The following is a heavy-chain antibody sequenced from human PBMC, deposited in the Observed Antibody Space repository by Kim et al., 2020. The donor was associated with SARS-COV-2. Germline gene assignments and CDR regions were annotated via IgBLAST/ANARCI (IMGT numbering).Heavy chain of an antibody. Sequence: GGSLRLSCAASGFTFSTYGMHWVRQAPGKGLEWVAVISYDGSNKYYADSVKGRFTISRDNSKNTLYLQMNSLRAEDTAVYYCALGKGGSYYYGMDVWGQGPTVTVSS. D-gene: IGHD1-26*01. CDR1: GFTFSTYG. CDR2: ISYDGSNK. J-gene: IGHJ6*02. V-gene: IGHV3-30*03. CDR3: ALGKGGSYYYGMDV.